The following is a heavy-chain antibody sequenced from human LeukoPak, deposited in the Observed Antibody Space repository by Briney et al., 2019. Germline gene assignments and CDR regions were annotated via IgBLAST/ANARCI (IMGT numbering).Heavy chain of an antibody. V-gene: IGHV1-18*04. CDR2: ISAYNGNT. Sequence: ASVKVSCKASGYTFTSYYMHWVRQAPGQGLEWMGWISAYNGNTNYAQKVQGRVTMTTDKSTSTAYMELRSLRSDDTAVYYCARRTYSSSSSIFDYWGQGTLVTVSS. D-gene: IGHD6-6*01. CDR3: ARRTYSSSSSIFDY. J-gene: IGHJ4*02. CDR1: GYTFTSYY.